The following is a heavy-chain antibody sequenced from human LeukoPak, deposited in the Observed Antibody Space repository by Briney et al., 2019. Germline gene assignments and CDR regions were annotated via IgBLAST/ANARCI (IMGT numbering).Heavy chain of an antibody. Sequence: GGSLRLSCAASGFTVSSNYMSWVRQAPGKGLEWVSVIYSGGSTYYADSVKGRFTISRDNSKNTLYLQMNSLRAEDTAVYYCAKQVGGSYYAHFDYWGQGTLVTVSS. D-gene: IGHD1-26*01. CDR3: AKQVGGSYYAHFDY. V-gene: IGHV3-53*05. CDR2: IYSGGST. CDR1: GFTVSSNY. J-gene: IGHJ4*02.